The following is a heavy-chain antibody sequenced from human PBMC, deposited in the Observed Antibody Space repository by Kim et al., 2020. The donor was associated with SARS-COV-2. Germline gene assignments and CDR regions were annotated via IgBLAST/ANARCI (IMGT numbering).Heavy chain of an antibody. Sequence: GGSLRLSCAASGFTFSSYSMNWVHQAPGKGLEWVSSISSSSSYIYYADSVKGRFTISRDNAKNSLYLQMNSLRAEDTAVYYCARGGGSGRERVAYYGMDVWGQGTTVTVSS. D-gene: IGHD1-1*01. CDR2: ISSSSSYI. J-gene: IGHJ6*02. V-gene: IGHV3-21*01. CDR1: GFTFSSYS. CDR3: ARGGGSGRERVAYYGMDV.